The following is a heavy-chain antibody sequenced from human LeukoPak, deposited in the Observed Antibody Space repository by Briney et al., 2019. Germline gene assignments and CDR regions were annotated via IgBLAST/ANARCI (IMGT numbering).Heavy chain of an antibody. CDR1: GGSISSYY. V-gene: IGHV4-59*06. D-gene: IGHD7-27*01. Sequence: SETLSLTCTVSGGSISSYYWSWIRQHPGKGLEWIGYIYYSGSTYYNPSLKSRVTISVDTSKNQFSLKLSSVTAADTAVYYCARQRLGTPDYFDYWGQGTLVTVSS. J-gene: IGHJ4*02. CDR2: IYYSGST. CDR3: ARQRLGTPDYFDY.